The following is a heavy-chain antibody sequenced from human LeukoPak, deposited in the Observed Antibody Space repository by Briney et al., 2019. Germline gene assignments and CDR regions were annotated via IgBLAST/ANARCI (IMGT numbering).Heavy chain of an antibody. CDR1: GGSISSYY. J-gene: IGHJ5*02. D-gene: IGHD2-2*01. CDR2: IYTSGST. Sequence: SETLSLTCTVSGGSISSYYWSWIRQPPGKGLEWIGYIYTSGSTNYNPSLKSRVTISVDTSKNQFSLKLSSVTAADTAVYYCARWVTAHCSSTSCPGAWFDPWGQGTLVTVSS. CDR3: ARWVTAHCSSTSCPGAWFDP. V-gene: IGHV4-4*09.